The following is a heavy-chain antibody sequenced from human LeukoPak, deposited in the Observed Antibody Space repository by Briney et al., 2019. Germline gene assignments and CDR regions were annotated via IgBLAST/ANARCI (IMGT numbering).Heavy chain of an antibody. D-gene: IGHD1-26*01. Sequence: SDTLSLTCTVSGDTFSSYYMSWIRQPAGKGLEWIGRIYTNGSTNYYPYLKSRVTISVDTSKNQFSQQLNSVPPDDKAVYYCARDEGAISSGVKWFDPWGEGNLVTVSS. CDR3: ARDEGAISSGVKWFDP. J-gene: IGHJ5*02. V-gene: IGHV4-4*07. CDR1: GDTFSSYY. CDR2: IYTNGST.